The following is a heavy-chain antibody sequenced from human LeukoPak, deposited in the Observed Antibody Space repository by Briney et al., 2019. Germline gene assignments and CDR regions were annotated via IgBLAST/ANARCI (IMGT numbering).Heavy chain of an antibody. V-gene: IGHV4-4*07. CDR2: ISTSGST. CDR3: ARGADLRSGALTWFDP. CDR1: GGSISSYY. D-gene: IGHD4-17*01. Sequence: SETLSLTCTVSGGSISSYYWSWIRQPAGKGLEWIGHISTSGSTNYNPSLKSRVTMSVDTSKNQFSLKLSSVTAADTAVYYCARGADLRSGALTWFDPWGQGTLVTVSS. J-gene: IGHJ5*02.